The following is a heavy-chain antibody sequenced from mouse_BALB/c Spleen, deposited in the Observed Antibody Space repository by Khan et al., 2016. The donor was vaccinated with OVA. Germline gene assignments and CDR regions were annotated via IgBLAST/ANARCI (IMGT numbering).Heavy chain of an antibody. CDR1: GYNIKDIY. J-gene: IGHJ2*01. CDR3: RISTINA. V-gene: IGHV14-3*02. Sequence: EVKLLESGAELVKPAASLKLSCTASGYNIKDIYIHWVQQRPEKGLERIRRTDPANGNTKYDPKFQGKATITADTSSNTAYLQLSSLTSEDTAVYYCRISTINAWGQGTTLTVSS. CDR2: TDPANGNT.